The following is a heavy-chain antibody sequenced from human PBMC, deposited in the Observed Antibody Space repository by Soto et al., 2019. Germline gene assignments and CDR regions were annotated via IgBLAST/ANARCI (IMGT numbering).Heavy chain of an antibody. CDR3: ARVKGVLRFLEGYFDY. J-gene: IGHJ4*02. V-gene: IGHV4-31*03. D-gene: IGHD3-3*01. Sequence: QVQLQESGPGLVRPSQTLSLTCTVSGGSINSGGYYWSWIRQHPGKGLEWIGYIYYSGSFYYNPSLKSRLTISVDTSTNQFSLKLRSVTAADTAVYYCARVKGVLRFLEGYFDYWGQGTLVTVSS. CDR2: IYYSGSF. CDR1: GGSINSGGYY.